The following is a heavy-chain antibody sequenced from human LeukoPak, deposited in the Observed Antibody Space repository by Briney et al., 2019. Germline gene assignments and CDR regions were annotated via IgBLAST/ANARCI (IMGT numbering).Heavy chain of an antibody. J-gene: IGHJ4*02. CDR3: AKDKVFGGELDY. CDR1: GFTFDDYA. Sequence: GGSLRLSCAASGFTFDDYAMHWVRQAPGKGLEWVSGISWNSGTIGYADSVKGRVTISRDNAKNSLYLQMNSLRAEDTAFYYCAKDKVFGGELDYWGQGTLVTVSS. V-gene: IGHV3-9*01. CDR2: ISWNSGTI. D-gene: IGHD3-10*01.